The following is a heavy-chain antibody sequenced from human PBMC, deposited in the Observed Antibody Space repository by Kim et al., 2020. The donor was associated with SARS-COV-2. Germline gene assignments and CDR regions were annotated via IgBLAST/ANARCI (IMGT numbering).Heavy chain of an antibody. D-gene: IGHD3-3*01. Sequence: GGSLRLSCAASGFTFSSYWMHWVRQAPGKGLVWVSRINSDGSSTSYADSVKGRFTISRDNAKNTLYLQMNSLRAEDTAVYYCARDGLPYYDFWSGYFNWFDPWGQGTLVTVSS. CDR1: GFTFSSYW. CDR2: INSDGSST. J-gene: IGHJ5*02. V-gene: IGHV3-74*01. CDR3: ARDGLPYYDFWSGYFNWFDP.